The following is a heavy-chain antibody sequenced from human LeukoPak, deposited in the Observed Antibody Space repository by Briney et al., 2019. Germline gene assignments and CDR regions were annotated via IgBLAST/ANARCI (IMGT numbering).Heavy chain of an antibody. J-gene: IGHJ5*02. V-gene: IGHV3-49*04. D-gene: IGHD6-13*01. Sequence: GGSLRLSCAASGFTFNSFEMIWVRQAPGKGLEWVGFIRSKAYGGTTEYAASVKGRFTISRDDSKSIAYLQMNSLKTEDTAVYYCTRDWDMGIAAAGTIENWFDAWGQGTLVTVSS. CDR2: IRSKAYGGTT. CDR1: GFTFNSFE. CDR3: TRDWDMGIAAAGTIENWFDA.